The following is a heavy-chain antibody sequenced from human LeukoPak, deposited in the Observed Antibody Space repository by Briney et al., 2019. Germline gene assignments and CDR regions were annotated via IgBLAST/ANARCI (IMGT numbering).Heavy chain of an antibody. D-gene: IGHD3-16*01. V-gene: IGHV3-30*03. J-gene: IGHJ4*02. CDR1: GFTFSSYG. CDR2: ISYDGSNK. CDR3: ARDHIPRITFGGVGD. Sequence: GGSLRLSCAASGFTFSSYGMHWVRQAPGKGLEWVAVISYDGSNKYYADSVKGRFTISRDNSKNTLYLQMNSLRAEDTAVYYCARDHIPRITFGGVGDWGQGTLVTVSS.